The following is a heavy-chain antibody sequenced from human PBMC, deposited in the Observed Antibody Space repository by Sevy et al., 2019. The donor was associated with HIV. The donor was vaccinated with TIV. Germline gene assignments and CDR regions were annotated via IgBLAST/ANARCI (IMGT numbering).Heavy chain of an antibody. CDR1: NLTFEDYA. CDR3: AKEQQLITQSGSYFYYGMNV. V-gene: IGHV3-9*01. D-gene: IGHD6-13*01. J-gene: IGHJ6*02. CDR2: ISWNGADI. Sequence: GGSLRLSCAASNLTFEDYAMHWVRRAPGKGLEWVSGISWNGADIGFAASVKGRFTISRDNAKSSVYLQINSLTPEDTSVYYCAKEQQLITQSGSYFYYGMNVWGQGTTVTVSS.